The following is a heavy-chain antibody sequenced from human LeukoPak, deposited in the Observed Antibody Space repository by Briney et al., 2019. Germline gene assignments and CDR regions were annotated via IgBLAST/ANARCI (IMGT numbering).Heavy chain of an antibody. D-gene: IGHD6-6*01. J-gene: IGHJ6*02. V-gene: IGHV4-4*07. CDR3: ARTGGGSSSVYYYGMDV. CDR1: GGAISSYY. Sequence: PSETLSLTCTVSGGAISSYYWSWIRQPAGKGLEWIGRIYTSGSTNYNPSLKRRVTMSVDTSKNQFSLKLSSVTAADTAVYYCARTGGGSSSVYYYGMDVWGQGTTVTVSS. CDR2: IYTSGST.